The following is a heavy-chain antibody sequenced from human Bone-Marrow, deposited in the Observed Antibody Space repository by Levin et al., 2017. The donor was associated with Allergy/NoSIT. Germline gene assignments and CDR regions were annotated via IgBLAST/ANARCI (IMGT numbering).Heavy chain of an antibody. Sequence: ETLSLTCAASGFTFNTYWMSWVRQAPGKGLECVASIKQDGTEKYYVGSVRGRFTISRDNAKNSLYLHMNSLRADDTAVYFCATEGVEKWLPSAYWGQGTQVTVSS. CDR1: GFTFNTYW. CDR2: IKQDGTEK. D-gene: IGHD3-22*01. V-gene: IGHV3-7*03. CDR3: ATEGVEKWLPSAY. J-gene: IGHJ4*02.